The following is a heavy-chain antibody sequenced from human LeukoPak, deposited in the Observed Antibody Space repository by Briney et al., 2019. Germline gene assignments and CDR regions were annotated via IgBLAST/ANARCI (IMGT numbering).Heavy chain of an antibody. CDR1: GFTFSRYD. Sequence: GGSLRLSCAASGFTFSRYDMHWVRQAPGKGLEWVAVISYDGSDKFYADSVKGRFTISRDNSKNTLYLQMNSLRAEDTAVYYCAKGLATVTTDAYWGQGTLVTVSS. V-gene: IGHV3-30*18. J-gene: IGHJ4*02. CDR2: ISYDGSDK. D-gene: IGHD4-17*01. CDR3: AKGLATVTTDAY.